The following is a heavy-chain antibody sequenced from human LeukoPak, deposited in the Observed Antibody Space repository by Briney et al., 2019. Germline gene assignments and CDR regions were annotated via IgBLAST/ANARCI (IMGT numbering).Heavy chain of an antibody. J-gene: IGHJ2*01. CDR1: GGSVSSNNW. V-gene: IGHV4-4*02. Sequence: SETLSLTCAVSGGSVSSNNWWSWVRQTPGKGLEWIGEIYNSGSTNYNPSLKSRVTISVDKSKNQFSLRLSSVTAADTAVYYCARSGNSWYFDLWGRGTLVTVSS. CDR2: IYNSGST. D-gene: IGHD4-23*01. CDR3: ARSGNSWYFDL.